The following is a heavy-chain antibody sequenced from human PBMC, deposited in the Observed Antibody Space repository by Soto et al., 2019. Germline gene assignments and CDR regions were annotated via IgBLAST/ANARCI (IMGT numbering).Heavy chain of an antibody. CDR2: INPSGGST. CDR3: ARDLTPNYGSGSGDAFDI. D-gene: IGHD3-10*01. J-gene: IGHJ3*02. CDR1: GYTFTSYY. Sequence: ASVKVSCKASGYTFTSYYMHWVRQAPGQGLEWMGIINPSGGSTSYAQKFQGRVTMTRDTSTSTVYMELSSLRSEDTAVYYCARDLTPNYGSGSGDAFDIWGQGTMVTVSS. V-gene: IGHV1-46*01.